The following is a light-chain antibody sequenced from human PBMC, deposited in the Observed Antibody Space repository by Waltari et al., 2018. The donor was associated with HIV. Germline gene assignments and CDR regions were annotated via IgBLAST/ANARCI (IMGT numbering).Light chain of an antibody. CDR3: SSYTSSSPVV. J-gene: IGLJ2*01. Sequence: QSVLTQPPSASGTPGQRVTISCSGSSSNIGSNTVNWYQQLPGTAPKLLIYSNNQRPSGVSNRFSGSKSGNTASLTISGLQAEDEADYYCSSYTSSSPVVFGGGTKLTVL. V-gene: IGLV1-44*01. CDR2: SNN. CDR1: SSNIGSNT.